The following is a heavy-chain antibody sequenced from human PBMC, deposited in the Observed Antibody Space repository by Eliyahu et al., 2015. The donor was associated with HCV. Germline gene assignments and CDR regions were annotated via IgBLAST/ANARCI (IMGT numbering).Heavy chain of an antibody. J-gene: IGHJ4*02. CDR3: ASYNWGAHMDY. Sequence: QLVESGGGLVQPGGSLRLSCAAXGFTFSPYWIYWVRQAPGKGLVWVSGINRDGSNTRYADSVKGRFTISRDNAKDTLYLQMNNLRAEDTAVYYCASYNWGAHMDYWGQGTLVTVSS. CDR2: INRDGSNT. CDR1: GFTFSPYW. D-gene: IGHD1-1*01. V-gene: IGHV3-74*01.